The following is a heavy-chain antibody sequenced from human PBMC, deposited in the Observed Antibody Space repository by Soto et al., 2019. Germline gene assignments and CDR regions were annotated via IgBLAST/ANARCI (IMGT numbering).Heavy chain of an antibody. CDR3: ASGSSSWFRHSGWFDP. V-gene: IGHV4-30-4*01. D-gene: IGHD6-13*01. Sequence: SETLSLTCTVSGGSISSGDYYWSWIRQPPGKGLEWIGYIYYSGSTYYNPSLKSRVTISVDTSKNQFSLKLSSVTAADTAVYYCASGSSSWFRHSGWFDPWGQGTLVTVSS. J-gene: IGHJ5*02. CDR2: IYYSGST. CDR1: GGSISSGDYY.